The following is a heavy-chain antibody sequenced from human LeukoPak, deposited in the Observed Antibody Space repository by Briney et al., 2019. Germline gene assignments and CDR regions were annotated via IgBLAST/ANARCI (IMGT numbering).Heavy chain of an antibody. Sequence: GGSLRLSCAASGFTVSSNYMSWVRQAPGKGLEWVSIIYSGGSTYYADSVKGRFTISRDTAKNSLYLQMNSLRAEDTAVYYCARPGSSSPLGYWGQGTLVTVSS. V-gene: IGHV3-53*01. D-gene: IGHD6-6*01. J-gene: IGHJ4*02. CDR3: ARPGSSSPLGY. CDR1: GFTVSSNY. CDR2: IYSGGST.